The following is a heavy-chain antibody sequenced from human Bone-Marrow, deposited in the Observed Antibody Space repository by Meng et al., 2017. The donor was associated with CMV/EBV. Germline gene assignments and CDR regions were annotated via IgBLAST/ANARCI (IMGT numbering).Heavy chain of an antibody. CDR1: GYSFIGYW. Sequence: GESLKISCKGSGYSFIGYWIGWVRQMPGKGLEWMGIIHPGDSDTRYSPSFEGQVTISADKSIRTVYLQCNSLKASDTAMYYCARSPTSLGFFDYWGQGTLVTVSS. CDR2: IHPGDSDT. CDR3: ARSPTSLGFFDY. D-gene: IGHD5-12*01. V-gene: IGHV5-51*01. J-gene: IGHJ4*02.